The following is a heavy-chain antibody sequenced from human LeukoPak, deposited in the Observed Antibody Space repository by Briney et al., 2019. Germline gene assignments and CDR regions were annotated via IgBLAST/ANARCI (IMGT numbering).Heavy chain of an antibody. CDR3: ARQSITAYSLNFNY. CDR1: GFTFSSYW. CDR2: IKQGGSEK. D-gene: IGHD6-6*01. J-gene: IGHJ4*02. V-gene: IGHV3-7*01. Sequence: PGGSLRLSCAASGFTFSSYWMSWVRKAPGKGLEWVASIKQGGSEKYFVDSVKGRFTIFGDNTENSLYLQMNSLRAEDTAIYYCARQSITAYSLNFNYWGQGILVTVSS.